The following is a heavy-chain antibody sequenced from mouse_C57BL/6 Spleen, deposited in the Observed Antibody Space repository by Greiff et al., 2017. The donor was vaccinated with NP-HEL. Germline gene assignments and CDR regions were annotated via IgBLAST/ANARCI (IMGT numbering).Heavy chain of an antibody. CDR3: ARSTVYWYFDV. V-gene: IGHV1-4*01. Sequence: QVQLQQSGAELARPGASVKMSCKASGYTFTSYTMHWVKQRPGQGLEWIGYINPSSGYTKYNQKFKDKATLTADKSSSTAYMQLSSLTSEDSAVDYCARSTVYWYFDVWGTGTTVTVSS. CDR2: INPSSGYT. J-gene: IGHJ1*03. CDR1: GYTFTSYT.